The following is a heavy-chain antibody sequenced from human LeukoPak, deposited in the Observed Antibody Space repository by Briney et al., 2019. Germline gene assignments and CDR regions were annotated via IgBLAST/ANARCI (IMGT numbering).Heavy chain of an antibody. J-gene: IGHJ4*02. V-gene: IGHV1-18*01. Sequence: GASVKVSCKASGYTFTSYGISWVRQAPGQGLEWIGWISAYNGNTNYAQKLQGRVTMTTDTSTSTAYMELRSLRSDDTAVYYCASRALSDSSSYLNDYWGQGTLVTVSS. CDR2: ISAYNGNT. CDR1: GYTFTSYG. D-gene: IGHD6-6*01. CDR3: ASRALSDSSSYLNDY.